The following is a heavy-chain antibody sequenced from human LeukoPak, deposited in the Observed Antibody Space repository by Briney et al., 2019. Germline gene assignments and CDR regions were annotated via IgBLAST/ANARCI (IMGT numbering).Heavy chain of an antibody. V-gene: IGHV3-7*01. CDR3: ARAAVAVYYYFDY. J-gene: IGHJ4*02. CDR1: GFTFSSYW. Sequence: GGSLRLSCAASGFTFSSYWMSWVRQAPGKGLEWVANIKQDGSEKYYVDSVKGRFTISRDNAKNSLYLQMNSLRAEDTAVYYCARAAVAVYYYFDYWGQGTLVTVSS. D-gene: IGHD6-19*01. CDR2: IKQDGSEK.